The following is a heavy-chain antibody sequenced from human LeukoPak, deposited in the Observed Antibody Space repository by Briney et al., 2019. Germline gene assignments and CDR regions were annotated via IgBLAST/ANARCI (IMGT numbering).Heavy chain of an antibody. CDR1: GFTFSSNS. Sequence: PGGSLRLSCAASGFTFSSNSMNWVRQAPGKGLEWVSYISSSSSTIYYADSVKGRFTISRDNTKNSLYLQMNSLRAEDTAVYYCARDFHRRLYVSSGYYLYWGQGTLVTVSS. CDR2: ISSSSSTI. V-gene: IGHV3-48*01. J-gene: IGHJ4*02. D-gene: IGHD3-22*01. CDR3: ARDFHRRLYVSSGYYLY.